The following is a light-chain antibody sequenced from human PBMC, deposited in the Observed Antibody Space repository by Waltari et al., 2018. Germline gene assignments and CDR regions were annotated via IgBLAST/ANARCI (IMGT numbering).Light chain of an antibody. J-gene: IGLJ2*01. V-gene: IGLV6-57*01. CDR3: QSYDSSNHRVV. Sequence: NFMLTQPHSVSESPGKTVTISCTRSSGSIASNYVQWYQQRPGRSPTTVIYEDTQRPSGVPDRFSGSIDSSSNSASLTISGLKTEDEADYYCQSYDSSNHRVVFGGGTKLTVL. CDR2: EDT. CDR1: SGSIASNY.